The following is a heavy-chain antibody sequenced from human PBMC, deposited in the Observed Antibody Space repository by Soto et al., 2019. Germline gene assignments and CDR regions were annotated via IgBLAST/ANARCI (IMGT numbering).Heavy chain of an antibody. CDR3: ASDKEVVTATVTYYYYGMDV. J-gene: IGHJ6*02. V-gene: IGHV1-2*04. CDR2: INPNSGGT. CDR1: GFTFTGYY. Sequence: GAIVKVSCKASGFTFTGYYMHWVRQAPGQGLKWKGRINPNSGGTKYAQKFQGWVTMTRYTSISTAYMELSRLRSDDTAVYFCASDKEVVTATVTYYYYGMDVWGQGTTVTVSS. D-gene: IGHD2-21*02.